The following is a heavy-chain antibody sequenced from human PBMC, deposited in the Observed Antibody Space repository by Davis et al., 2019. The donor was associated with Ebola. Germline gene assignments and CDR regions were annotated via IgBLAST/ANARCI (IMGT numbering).Heavy chain of an antibody. D-gene: IGHD1-26*01. V-gene: IGHV3-73*01. J-gene: IGHJ4*02. CDR3: TSTTPDY. Sequence: GESLKISCAASGFTFSNAWMSWVRQAPGKGLEWVGRIRSKANSYATAYAVSVKGRFTISRDDSKNTAYLQMNSLKTEDTAVYYCTSTTPDYWGQGTLVTVSS. CDR2: IRSKANSYAT. CDR1: GFTFSNAW.